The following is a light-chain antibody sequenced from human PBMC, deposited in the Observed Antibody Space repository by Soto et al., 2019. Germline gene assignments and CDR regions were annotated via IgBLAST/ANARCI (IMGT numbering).Light chain of an antibody. V-gene: IGLV4-69*01. CDR3: QTWGTGIRV. J-gene: IGLJ3*02. CDR2: LNSDGSY. CDR1: SGHSSYA. Sequence: QSVLTQSPSASASLGASVKLTCTLSSGHSSYAIAWHQQQPEKGPRYLLKLNSDGSYNKADGIPDRFSGSSSGAERYLTISSLQSEDEADYYCQTWGTGIRVFGGGTKVTVL.